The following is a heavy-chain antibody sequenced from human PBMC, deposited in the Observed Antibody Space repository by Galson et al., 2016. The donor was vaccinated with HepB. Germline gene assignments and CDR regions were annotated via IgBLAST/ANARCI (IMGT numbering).Heavy chain of an antibody. Sequence: SVKVSCKASGYTFTSYYMHWVRQAPGQGLEWMGIINPIDGSATSAQKFRDRVTMTRDTSTRTVYMELRSLKSEDTAVYFCTRGSWEPRGGWGQGTLVTVSS. CDR2: INPIDGSA. CDR1: GYTFTSYY. CDR3: TRGSWEPRGG. J-gene: IGHJ4*02. D-gene: IGHD1-26*01. V-gene: IGHV1-46*01.